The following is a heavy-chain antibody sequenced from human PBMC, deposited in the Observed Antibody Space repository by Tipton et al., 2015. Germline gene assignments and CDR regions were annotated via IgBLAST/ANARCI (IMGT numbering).Heavy chain of an antibody. D-gene: IGHD3-10*01. CDR1: GDSVSSNTAT. CDR2: TYYRSKWYN. J-gene: IGHJ3*02. CDR3: ARLAFGESSAFDI. V-gene: IGHV6-1*01. Sequence: GLVKPSQALSLTCAISGDSVSSNTATWNWIRQSPSRGLEWLGRTYYRSKWYNDYPLSVKSRITINPDTSKNQFSLHLNSVTPEDTAVYYCARLAFGESSAFDIWGQGTMVTVSS.